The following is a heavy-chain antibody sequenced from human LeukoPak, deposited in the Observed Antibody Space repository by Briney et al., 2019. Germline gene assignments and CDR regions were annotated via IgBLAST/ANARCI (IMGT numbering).Heavy chain of an antibody. D-gene: IGHD6-19*01. V-gene: IGHV4-61*01. Sequence: SETLSLTCTVSGGSISSNSYHWSWIRQPPGKGLEWIGYIYSSGSTNYNPSLKSRDTISVDTSKNQFSLKLSSVTAADTAVYYCARDASDSSGWYWFDPWGQGTLVTVSS. CDR2: IYSSGST. J-gene: IGHJ5*02. CDR3: ARDASDSSGWYWFDP. CDR1: GGSISSNSYH.